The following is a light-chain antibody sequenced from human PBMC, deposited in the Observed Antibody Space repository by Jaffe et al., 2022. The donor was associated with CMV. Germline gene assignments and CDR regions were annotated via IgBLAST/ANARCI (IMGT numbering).Light chain of an antibody. CDR1: QTVSSY. Sequence: EIVLTQSPATLSLSPGERATLSCRASQTVSSYLAWYQHKPGQAPRLLIYDASQRATGIPARFSGSGSGTDFTLTISSLEPEDFAVYYCQHRSSWPLTFGGGTKVEIK. J-gene: IGKJ4*01. CDR2: DAS. CDR3: QHRSSWPLT. V-gene: IGKV3-11*01.